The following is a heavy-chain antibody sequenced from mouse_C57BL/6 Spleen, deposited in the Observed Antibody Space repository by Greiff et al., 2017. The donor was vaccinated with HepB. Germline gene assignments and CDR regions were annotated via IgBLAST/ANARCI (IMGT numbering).Heavy chain of an antibody. CDR2: ISSGSSTI. V-gene: IGHV5-17*01. J-gene: IGHJ4*01. D-gene: IGHD1-1*01. Sequence: EVKLVESGGGLVKPGGSLKLSCAASGFTFSDYGMHWVRQAPEKGLEWVAYISSGSSTIYYADTVKGRFTISRDNAKNNLFLQMTSLRSEDTAMYYCARGSYGSSPYAMDYWGQGTSVTVSS. CDR3: ARGSYGSSPYAMDY. CDR1: GFTFSDYG.